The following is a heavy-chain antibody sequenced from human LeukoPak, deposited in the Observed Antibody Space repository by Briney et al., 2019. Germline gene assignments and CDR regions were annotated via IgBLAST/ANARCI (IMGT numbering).Heavy chain of an antibody. CDR2: ISSSSSTI. J-gene: IGHJ4*02. V-gene: IGHV3-48*04. Sequence: PGGSLRLSCAASGFTFSSYSMNWVRQAPGKGLEWVSYISSSSSTIYYADSVKGRFTISRDNAKNSLYLQMNSLRAEDTAVYYCARASGYNYFDYWGQGTLVTVSS. CDR1: GFTFSSYS. D-gene: IGHD5-24*01. CDR3: ARASGYNYFDY.